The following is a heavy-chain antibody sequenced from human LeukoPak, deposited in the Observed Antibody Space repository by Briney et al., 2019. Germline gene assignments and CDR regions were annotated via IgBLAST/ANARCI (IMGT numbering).Heavy chain of an antibody. V-gene: IGHV3-30*02. Sequence: AGGSLRLSCAASGFTFRTYGMHWVRLAPGKGLDWVAFIHFDGSNQYYADSVKGRFTISRDNSNNTLYLQMNSLRAEDTAVYYCAKDVAKTITDFWSGYDDYWGQGTLVTVSS. CDR3: AKDVAKTITDFWSGYDDY. D-gene: IGHD3-3*01. CDR2: IHFDGSNQ. J-gene: IGHJ4*02. CDR1: GFTFRTYG.